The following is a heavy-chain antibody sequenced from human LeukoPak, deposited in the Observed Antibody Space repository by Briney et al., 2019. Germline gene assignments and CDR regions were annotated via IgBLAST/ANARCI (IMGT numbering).Heavy chain of an antibody. Sequence: ASMKLSCKSSGYTKYYMRGVRQAPGQGLEWVGMINPGGESTRYAHKFQGRVTLTRDTSTSTVYMELSRLTSEDTAVYFCTKADFDRGAFEVWGQGTMVIVSS. J-gene: IGHJ3*01. CDR1: GYTKYY. CDR3: TKADFDRGAFEV. V-gene: IGHV1-46*01. CDR2: INPGGEST. D-gene: IGHD3-9*01.